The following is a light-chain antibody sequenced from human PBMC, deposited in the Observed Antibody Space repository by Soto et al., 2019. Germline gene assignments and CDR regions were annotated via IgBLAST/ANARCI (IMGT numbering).Light chain of an antibody. J-gene: IGLJ3*02. CDR3: CAFGGVFGM. CDR1: SADVGRFNY. Sequence: QSALTQPRSVSGSPGPSVTISCTGTSADVGRFNYVSWYQQHPGQAPKLIISDLTQRPSGVPDRFSGSRSGNTAFLSVSGLRPEDEADYYCCAFGGVFGMFGGGTKVTVL. CDR2: DLT. V-gene: IGLV2-11*01.